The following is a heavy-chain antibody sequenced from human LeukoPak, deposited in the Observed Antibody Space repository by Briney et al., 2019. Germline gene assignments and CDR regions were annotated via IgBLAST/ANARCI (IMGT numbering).Heavy chain of an antibody. J-gene: IGHJ6*02. CDR3: ASDSSSWYGGYYYYYGMDV. V-gene: IGHV4-39*01. Sequence: SETLSLTCTVSGGSISSSSYYWGWVRQPPGKGLEWLGSIYYSGSTYYNPSLKSRVTISVDTSKNQFSLKLSSVTAADTAVYYCASDSSSWYGGYYYYYGMDVWGQGTTVTVSS. CDR1: GGSISSSSYY. CDR2: IYYSGST. D-gene: IGHD6-13*01.